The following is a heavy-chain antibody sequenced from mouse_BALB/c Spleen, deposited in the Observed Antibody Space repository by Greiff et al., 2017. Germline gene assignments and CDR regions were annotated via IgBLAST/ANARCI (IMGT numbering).Heavy chain of an antibody. Sequence: EVMLVESGGGLVQPGGSRKLSCAASGFTFSSFGMHWVRPAPEKGLEWVAYISSGSSTIYYADTVKGRFTISRDNPKNTLFLQMTSLRSEDTAMYYCARDGNYDWYFDVWGAGTTVTVSS. CDR2: ISSGSSTI. CDR3: ARDGNYDWYFDV. J-gene: IGHJ1*01. V-gene: IGHV5-17*02. D-gene: IGHD2-1*01. CDR1: GFTFSSFG.